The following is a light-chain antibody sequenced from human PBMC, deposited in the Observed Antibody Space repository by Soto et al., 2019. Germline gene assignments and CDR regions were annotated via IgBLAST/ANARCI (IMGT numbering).Light chain of an antibody. CDR2: GNS. V-gene: IGLV1-40*01. Sequence: QSVLTQPPSVSGAPGQRVTISCIGSSSNIGAGFDVHWYQQLPTKAPKLLIFGNSNRPSGVPDRFSASKSGTSASLAITGLQADDEAVYYCQAYDSSLSGVVFGGGTKLTVL. CDR1: SSNIGAGFD. J-gene: IGLJ2*01. CDR3: QAYDSSLSGVV.